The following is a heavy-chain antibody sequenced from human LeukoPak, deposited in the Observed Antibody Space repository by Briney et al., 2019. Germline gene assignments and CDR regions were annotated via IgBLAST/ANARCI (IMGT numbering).Heavy chain of an antibody. CDR1: GFTFSSYA. V-gene: IGHV3-21*01. D-gene: IGHD5-18*01. J-gene: IGHJ4*02. CDR2: ISSSSYI. Sequence: GGSLRLSCAASGFTFSSYAMNWVRQAPGKGLEWVSSISSSSYIYYADSVKGRFTISRDNAKNSLYLQMNSLRAEDTAVYYCARGFRGYSYGNFDYWGQGTLVTVSS. CDR3: ARGFRGYSYGNFDY.